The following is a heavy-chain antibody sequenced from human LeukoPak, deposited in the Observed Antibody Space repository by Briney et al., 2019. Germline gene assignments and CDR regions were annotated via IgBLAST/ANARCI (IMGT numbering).Heavy chain of an antibody. V-gene: IGHV3-30*04. D-gene: IGHD3-3*01. CDR1: GFTFSAST. J-gene: IGHJ4*02. CDR3: ARDRLPSHQDDFDY. CDR2: MSYDGFTK. Sequence: GGSLRLSCVASGFTFSASTMHWVRQAPGKGLEWVAVMSYDGFTKYYADSVKGRFTISRDNSKNTLYLQMNSLRPEDTAVYYCARDRLPSHQDDFDYWGQGTLVTVSS.